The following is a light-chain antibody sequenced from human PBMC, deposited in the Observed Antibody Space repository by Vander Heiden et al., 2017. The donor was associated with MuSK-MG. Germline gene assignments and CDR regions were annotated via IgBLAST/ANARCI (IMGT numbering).Light chain of an antibody. CDR3: QQSYSRALT. V-gene: IGKV1-39*01. CDR1: QSISRY. Sequence: DMQLSPSTYSMSASAGDRATITCRASQSISRYLNWYQQKPGKAPKLLIYAASSLQSGVPSRFSGSGSGTDFTLTISSLQPEDFAIYYCQQSYSRALTFGGGTNVELK. J-gene: IGKJ4*01. CDR2: AAS.